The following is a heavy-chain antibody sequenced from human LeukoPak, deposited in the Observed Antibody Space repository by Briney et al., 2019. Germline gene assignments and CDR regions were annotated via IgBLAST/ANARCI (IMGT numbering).Heavy chain of an antibody. D-gene: IGHD6-19*01. CDR2: IYYSGST. CDR3: ARDSAVAGTVGFDY. V-gene: IGHV4-39*07. Sequence: SETLSLTCTVSGGSISSSNYYWGWIRQPPGKGLEWIGSIYYSGSTYYNPSLESRVTISVDTSKNQFSLKLSSVTAADTAVYYCARDSAVAGTVGFDYWGQGTLVTVSS. CDR1: GGSISSSNYY. J-gene: IGHJ4*02.